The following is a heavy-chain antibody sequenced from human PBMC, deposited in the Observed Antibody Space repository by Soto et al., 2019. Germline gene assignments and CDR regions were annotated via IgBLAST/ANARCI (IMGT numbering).Heavy chain of an antibody. CDR3: AQPYSGAYWGAFDI. J-gene: IGHJ3*02. CDR2: IYYSGSS. V-gene: IGHV4-59*01. CDR1: GGSISSYY. D-gene: IGHD1-26*01. Sequence: SETLSLTCTVSGGSISSYYWNWIRQPPGKGLEWIGYIYYSGSSNYNPSLKSRVTMSLDTSKNHFSLRLSSVTAADTAVYYCAQPYSGAYWGAFDIWGQGTMVTVSS.